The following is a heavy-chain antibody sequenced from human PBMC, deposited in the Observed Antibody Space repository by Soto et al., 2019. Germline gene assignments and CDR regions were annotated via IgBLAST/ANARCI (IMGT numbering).Heavy chain of an antibody. CDR1: GGSFSGYY. CDR3: ARGRRDFWSGYYTFRFYGMDV. V-gene: IGHV4-34*01. J-gene: IGHJ6*02. D-gene: IGHD3-3*01. Sequence: SETLSLTCAVYGGSFSGYYWSWIRQPPGKGLEWIGEINHSGSTNYNPSLKSRVTISVDTFKNQFALELSSVTAADTAVYYCARGRRDFWSGYYTFRFYGMDVWGQGTTVTVSS. CDR2: INHSGST.